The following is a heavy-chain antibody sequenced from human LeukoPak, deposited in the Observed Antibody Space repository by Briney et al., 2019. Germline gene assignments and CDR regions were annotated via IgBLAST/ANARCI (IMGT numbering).Heavy chain of an antibody. V-gene: IGHV4-59*08. CDR1: GGSISSDY. CDR2: MYYSGST. CDR3: ARHNYRLQVAI. D-gene: IGHD5-12*01. J-gene: IGHJ4*02. Sequence: SETLSLTCTVSGGSISSDYWSWIRQPPGKGLEWIGYMYYSGSTNYNPSLKSRVTISIDTSKNQFSLKRNSVTAADTAVYYCARHNYRLQVAIWGQGTLVTVSS.